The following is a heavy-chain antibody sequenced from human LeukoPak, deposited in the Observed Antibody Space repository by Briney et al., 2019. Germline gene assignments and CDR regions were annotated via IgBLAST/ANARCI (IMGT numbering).Heavy chain of an antibody. CDR3: AELGITMIGGV. D-gene: IGHD3-10*02. V-gene: IGHV3-7*01. CDR2: INEDGSEK. J-gene: IGHJ6*04. CDR1: GFTFSTYW. Sequence: GGSLRLSCAAPGFTFSTYWMMWVRQAPGKGLEWVANINEDGSEKYYADSVEGRFTISRDNAKNSLDLQMSSLRAEDTAVYYCAELGITMIGGVWGKGTTVTISS.